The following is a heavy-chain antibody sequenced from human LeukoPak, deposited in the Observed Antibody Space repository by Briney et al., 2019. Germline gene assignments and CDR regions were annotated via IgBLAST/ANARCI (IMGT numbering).Heavy chain of an antibody. CDR3: ARDMLEQQLVSAY. J-gene: IGHJ4*02. D-gene: IGHD6-13*01. Sequence: GGPLRLSCAASGLTFSSYSMNWVRQAPGKGLEWVSSISSSSSYIYYADSVKGRFTISRDNAKNSLYLQMNSLRAEDTAVYYCARDMLEQQLVSAYWGQGTLSPSPQ. CDR2: ISSSSSYI. CDR1: GLTFSSYS. V-gene: IGHV3-21*01.